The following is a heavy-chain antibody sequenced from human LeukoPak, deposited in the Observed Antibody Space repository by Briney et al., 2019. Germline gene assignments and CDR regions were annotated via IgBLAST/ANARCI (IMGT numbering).Heavy chain of an antibody. CDR3: AKGGYSGYDSGGYFDY. D-gene: IGHD5-12*01. CDR2: IWYDGSNK. J-gene: IGHJ4*02. CDR1: GFTFSSYG. Sequence: GGSLRLSCAASGFTFSSYGMHWVRQAPGKGLEWVAVIWYDGSNKYYADSVKGRFTISRDNSKNTLYLQMNSLRAEDTAVYYCAKGGYSGYDSGGYFDYWGQGTLVTVSS. V-gene: IGHV3-33*06.